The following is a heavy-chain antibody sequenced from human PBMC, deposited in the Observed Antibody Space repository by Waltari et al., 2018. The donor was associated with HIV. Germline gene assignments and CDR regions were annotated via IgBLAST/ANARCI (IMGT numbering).Heavy chain of an antibody. V-gene: IGHV3-53*02. Sequence: EVHLVETGGGLIQPGGSLRLSCAASGFIVSTGYMSWVRQAPGKGLEWISVIYAGGSTYYADSVKGRFTISRDNSKNTLYLQMDRLRAEDTAVYFCATETGTTGSIDYWGQGTLVSVSS. D-gene: IGHD1-7*01. CDR2: IYAGGST. J-gene: IGHJ4*02. CDR3: ATETGTTGSIDY. CDR1: GFIVSTGY.